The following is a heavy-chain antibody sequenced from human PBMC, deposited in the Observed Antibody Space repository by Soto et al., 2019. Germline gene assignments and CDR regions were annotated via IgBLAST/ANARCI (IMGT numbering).Heavy chain of an antibody. J-gene: IGHJ6*02. Sequence: SETLSLTCTVSGGSISSYYWSWIRQPPGKGLEWFGYIYYSGSTNYNLSLKSRVTISVDTSKNQFSLKLSSVTAADTAVYYCARTQVLLWFGEFLGYYYGMDVWGQGTTVTVSS. CDR2: IYYSGST. CDR3: ARTQVLLWFGEFLGYYYGMDV. V-gene: IGHV4-59*01. D-gene: IGHD3-10*01. CDR1: GGSISSYY.